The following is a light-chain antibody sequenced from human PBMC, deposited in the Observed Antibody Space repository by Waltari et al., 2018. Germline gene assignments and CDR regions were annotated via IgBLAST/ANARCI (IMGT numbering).Light chain of an antibody. J-gene: IGLJ2*01. CDR2: EVS. Sequence: QSALTQPASVSGSPGQSITISCTGTSSDVGSYKFVSWYQQHPGKAPKLMIYEVSKRPSGVSNRFSGSKSDNTASLTISGLQAEDEADYYCCSYAGSSTLVFGGGTKLTVL. V-gene: IGLV2-23*02. CDR3: CSYAGSSTLV. CDR1: SSDVGSYKF.